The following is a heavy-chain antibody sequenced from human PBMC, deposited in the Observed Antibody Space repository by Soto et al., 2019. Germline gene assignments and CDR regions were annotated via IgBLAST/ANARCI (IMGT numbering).Heavy chain of an antibody. J-gene: IGHJ6*02. D-gene: IGHD3-10*02. Sequence: GGSLRLSCAASGFTFSSYWMSWVRQAPGKGLEWVANIKQDGSNTHYAESVKGRFNISRDDSKNTVYLQMNNLRGEDSAVYYCARDHGMFLSYYYYGMDVWGQGTTVTVSS. CDR1: GFTFSSYW. V-gene: IGHV3-7*03. CDR3: ARDHGMFLSYYYYGMDV. CDR2: IKQDGSNT.